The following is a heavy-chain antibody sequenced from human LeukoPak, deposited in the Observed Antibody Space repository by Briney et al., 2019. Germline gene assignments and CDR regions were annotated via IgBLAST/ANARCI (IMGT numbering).Heavy chain of an antibody. J-gene: IGHJ5*02. CDR1: GFTFSDHY. D-gene: IGHD1-26*01. V-gene: IGHV3-72*01. CDR3: VRLIAGAHGGSWFDP. CDR2: TRNKANSYTT. Sequence: GSLRLSCAASGFTFSDHYMDWVRQAPGKGLEWVGRTRNKANSYTTEYAASVIGRFTISRDDSKNSLFLQMNSLKIEDTAVYYCVRLIAGAHGGSWFDPWGQGTLVTVSS.